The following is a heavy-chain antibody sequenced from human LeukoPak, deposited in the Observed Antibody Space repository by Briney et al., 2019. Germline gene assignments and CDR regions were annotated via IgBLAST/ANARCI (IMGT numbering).Heavy chain of an antibody. D-gene: IGHD3-22*01. Sequence: ASVKVSCKASGYTFTSYGISWVRQAPGQGLEWMGWISAYNGNTNYAQKLQGRVTMTTDTSTSTAYMELSSLRSEDTAVYYCASAVYYYDSSGWDAFDIWGQGTMVTVSS. CDR2: ISAYNGNT. CDR3: ASAVYYYDSSGWDAFDI. CDR1: GYTFTSYG. J-gene: IGHJ3*02. V-gene: IGHV1-18*01.